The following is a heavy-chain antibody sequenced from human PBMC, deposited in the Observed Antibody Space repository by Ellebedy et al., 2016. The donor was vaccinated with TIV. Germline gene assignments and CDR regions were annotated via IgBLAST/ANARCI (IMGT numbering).Heavy chain of an antibody. CDR2: IHPSGGST. V-gene: IGHV1-46*01. D-gene: IGHD6-6*01. J-gene: IGHJ6*02. CDR3: AREDLLASSSPDHYGMDV. Sequence: AASVKVSCNASGYTFTNYYMNWVRQAPGQGLEWMGIIHPSGGSTTYAQKFQGRVPMTRDTSTSTVYMELSSLTSEDTAVYYCAREDLLASSSPDHYGMDVWGHGTTVTVSS. CDR1: GYTFTNYY.